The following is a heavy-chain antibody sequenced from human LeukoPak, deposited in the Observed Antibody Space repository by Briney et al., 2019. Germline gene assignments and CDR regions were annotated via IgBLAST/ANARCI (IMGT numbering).Heavy chain of an antibody. V-gene: IGHV4-59*11. CDR1: GGSISSHY. Sequence: SETLSLTCTVSGGSISSHYWSWIRLPPGKGLEWIGYIYYSGSTNYNPSLKSRVTISVDTSKNQFSLKLSSVTAADTAVYYCARFGDSSSLTFDYWGQGTLVTVSS. J-gene: IGHJ4*02. CDR3: ARFGDSSSLTFDY. D-gene: IGHD6-6*01. CDR2: IYYSGST.